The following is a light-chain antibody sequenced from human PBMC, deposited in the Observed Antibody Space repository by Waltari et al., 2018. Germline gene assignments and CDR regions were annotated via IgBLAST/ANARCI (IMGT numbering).Light chain of an antibody. CDR1: SGDIGAYNY. CDR2: DVT. J-gene: IGLJ2*01. V-gene: IGLV2-14*03. CDR3: SSYTTSNTLV. Sequence: QSALTQPASVSGSPGRSITISCTGTSGDIGAYNYVSWYQHHPGKAPKLMIYDVTKRPSGLSNRFACSKSCNTASLTISGLQAEDEADYYCSSYTTSNTLVFGGGTKVTVL.